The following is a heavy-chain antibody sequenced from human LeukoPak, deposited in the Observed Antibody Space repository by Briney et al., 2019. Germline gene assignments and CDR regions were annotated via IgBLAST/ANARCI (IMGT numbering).Heavy chain of an antibody. CDR2: IIPIFGTA. Sequence: GASVKVSCKASGGTFSSYAISWVRQAPGQGLEWMGGIIPIFGTANYAQKFQGRVTITADESTSTAYMELSSLRSEDTAVYYCARSDMVRGVIINYWFDPWGQGTLVTVSS. V-gene: IGHV1-69*13. CDR3: ARSDMVRGVIINYWFDP. CDR1: GGTFSSYA. J-gene: IGHJ5*02. D-gene: IGHD3-10*01.